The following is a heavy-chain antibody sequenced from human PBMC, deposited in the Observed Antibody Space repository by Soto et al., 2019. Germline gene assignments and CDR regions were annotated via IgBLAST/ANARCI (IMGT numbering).Heavy chain of an antibody. CDR3: ARGVTSACPHDY. Sequence: SETLSLTCTVSGGSISSGDYYWSWIRQHPGKGLEWIGYIYYSGSTSYNPSLKSRVTISIDTSKNQFSLKLSSVTAADTAVYYCARGVTSACPHDYWGQGALVTVSS. V-gene: IGHV4-31*03. CDR2: IYYSGST. D-gene: IGHD3-16*01. J-gene: IGHJ4*02. CDR1: GGSISSGDYY.